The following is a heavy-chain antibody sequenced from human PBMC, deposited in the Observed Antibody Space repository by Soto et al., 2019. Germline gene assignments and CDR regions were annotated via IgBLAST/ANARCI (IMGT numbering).Heavy chain of an antibody. V-gene: IGHV1-46*01. J-gene: IGHJ4*02. D-gene: IGHD6-13*01. CDR1: GYTFANHY. CDR3: ARDLAAAGL. CDR2: INPLGGST. Sequence: QVQLVQSGPEVKKPGASVTVSCKTSGYTFANHYIHWVRQAPGQGLEWLAIINPLGGSTNYAQKFRGRVTLTSDTSTSTVYMQLSSLRSDDTAVYYCARDLAAAGLGGQGTLVTVSS.